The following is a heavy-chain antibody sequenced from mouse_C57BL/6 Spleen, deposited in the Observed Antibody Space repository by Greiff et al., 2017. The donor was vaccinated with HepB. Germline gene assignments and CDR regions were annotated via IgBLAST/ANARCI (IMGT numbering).Heavy chain of an antibody. CDR3: ARSLYYDYAWFAY. Sequence: QVQLKESGPELVKPGASVKISCKASGYAFSSSWMNWVKQRPGKGLEWIGRIYPGDGDTNYNGKFKGKATLTADKSSSTAYMQLSSLTSEDSAVYFCARSLYYDYAWFAYWGQGTLVTVSA. J-gene: IGHJ3*01. V-gene: IGHV1-82*01. D-gene: IGHD2-4*01. CDR2: IYPGDGDT. CDR1: GYAFSSSW.